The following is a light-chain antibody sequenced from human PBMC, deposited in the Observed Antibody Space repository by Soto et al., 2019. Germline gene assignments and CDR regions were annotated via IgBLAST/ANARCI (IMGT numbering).Light chain of an antibody. CDR2: EVS. CDR3: SSYTSTSTIV. V-gene: IGLV2-14*01. CDR1: SSDVGGYKY. J-gene: IGLJ2*01. Sequence: QSALTQPASVSGSPGQSITISCTGTSSDVGGYKYVSWYQQHPGKAPKLMIYEVSNRPSGVSNRFSGSKSGNTASLTISWLQAEDEADYYCSSYTSTSTIVFGGGTKVTVL.